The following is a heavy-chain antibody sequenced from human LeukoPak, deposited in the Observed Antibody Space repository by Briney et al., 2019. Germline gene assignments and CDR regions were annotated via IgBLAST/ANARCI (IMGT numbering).Heavy chain of an antibody. CDR1: GYTLTELS. D-gene: IGHD3-3*01. J-gene: IGHJ5*02. CDR3: ATAALLRFLPTNWFAP. CDR2: FDPEDGET. V-gene: IGHV1-24*01. Sequence: GASVKVSCKVSGYTLTELSMHWVRQAPGKGLEWMGGFDPEDGETIYAQKFQGRVTMTEDTSTDTAYMELSSLRSEDTAVYYCATAALLRFLPTNWFAPWGQRTLVTVSS.